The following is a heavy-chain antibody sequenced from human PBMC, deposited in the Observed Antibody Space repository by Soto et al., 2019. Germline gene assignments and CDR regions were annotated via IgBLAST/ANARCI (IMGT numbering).Heavy chain of an antibody. V-gene: IGHV1-46*04. J-gene: IGHJ6*02. Sequence: QVQLVQSGAEVKKPGASVRVSCKASGYTFTSYYIHWVRQAPGQGLEWVSIINPVGGSTNYAQKLQCRVTVTRETCTSTVHMELSRLRSEDTAVYYCARGWGRVVYAMDVWGPGATVTGYS. CDR2: INPVGGST. CDR3: ARGWGRVVYAMDV. D-gene: IGHD1-26*01. CDR1: GYTFTSYY.